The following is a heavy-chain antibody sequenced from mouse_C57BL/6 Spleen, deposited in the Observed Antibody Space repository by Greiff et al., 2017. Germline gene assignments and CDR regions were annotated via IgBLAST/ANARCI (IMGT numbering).Heavy chain of an antibody. Sequence: EVQGVESGEGLVKPGGSLKLSCAASGFTFSSYAMSWVRQTPEKRLEWVAYICSGGDYIYYADTVKGRFTISRDNARNTLYLQMSSLKSEDTAMYYCTRDRVYYGSSDWYFDVWGTGTTVTVSS. V-gene: IGHV5-9-1*02. CDR3: TRDRVYYGSSDWYFDV. CDR1: GFTFSSYA. CDR2: ICSGGDYI. D-gene: IGHD1-1*01. J-gene: IGHJ1*03.